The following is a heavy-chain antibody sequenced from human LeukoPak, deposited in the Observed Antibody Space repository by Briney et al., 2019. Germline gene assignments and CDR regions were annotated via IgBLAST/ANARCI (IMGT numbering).Heavy chain of an antibody. CDR2: ISSSGSTI. D-gene: IGHD5-24*01. Sequence: PGGSLRLSCAASGFTFSDYYMSWIRQAPGKGLEWVSYISSSGSTIYYADSVKGRFTIPRDNAKNSLYLQMNSLRAEDTAVYYCASQMATITGDTFDYWGQGTLVTVSS. CDR3: ASQMATITGDTFDY. J-gene: IGHJ4*02. V-gene: IGHV3-11*01. CDR1: GFTFSDYY.